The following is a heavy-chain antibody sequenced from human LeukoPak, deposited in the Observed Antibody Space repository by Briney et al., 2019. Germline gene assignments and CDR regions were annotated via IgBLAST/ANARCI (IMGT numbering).Heavy chain of an antibody. D-gene: IGHD6-19*01. J-gene: IGHJ5*02. CDR2: INPNSGGT. V-gene: IGHV1-2*02. CDR3: ARDYWGSSGWNWFDP. Sequence: GASVKVSCKASGYTFTGYYMHWVRQAPGQGLEWMGWINPNSGGTNYAQKFQGRVTMTRDTSISTAYMELSRLRSDDTAVYYCARDYWGSSGWNWFDPWGQGTPVTVSS. CDR1: GYTFTGYY.